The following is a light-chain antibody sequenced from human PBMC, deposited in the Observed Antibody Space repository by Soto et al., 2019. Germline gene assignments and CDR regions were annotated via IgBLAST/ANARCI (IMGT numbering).Light chain of an antibody. CDR3: QQYNSYPWT. J-gene: IGKJ1*01. V-gene: IGKV1-5*03. Sequence: DIQMTQSPSTLSAPVGDRVTITCRASHSISSWLAWYQQKPGKAPKLLIYKASSLESGVPSRFSGNGSGTEFTLTISSLQPDDFANYYCQQYNSYPWTFGQGTKVEIK. CDR2: KAS. CDR1: HSISSW.